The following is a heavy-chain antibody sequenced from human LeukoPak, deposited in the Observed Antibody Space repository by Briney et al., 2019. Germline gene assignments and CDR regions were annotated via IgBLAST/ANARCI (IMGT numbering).Heavy chain of an antibody. CDR3: AKDLSTYDFWSGLGY. CDR1: AFTFNNYW. Sequence: QPGGSLRLSCVASAFTFNNYWMHWVRQAPGKGLEWVSAISGSGGSTYYADSVKGRFTISRDNSKNTLYLQMNSLRAEDTAVYYCAKDLSTYDFWSGLGYWGQGTLVTVSS. V-gene: IGHV3-23*01. D-gene: IGHD3-3*01. J-gene: IGHJ4*02. CDR2: ISGSGGST.